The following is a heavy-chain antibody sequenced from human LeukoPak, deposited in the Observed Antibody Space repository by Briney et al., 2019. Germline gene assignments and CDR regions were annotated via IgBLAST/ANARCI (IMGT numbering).Heavy chain of an antibody. CDR2: ISTNGDGT. V-gene: IGHV3-64*02. J-gene: IGHJ4*02. CDR3: ARWGSTSCYDY. CDR1: GFTFRTYA. Sequence: SGGSLRLSCAASGFTFRTYALHWVRQAPGKGLEYVSAISTNGDGTYYADSVKGRFTISRDNSKNTLFLQMGSLRADDMAVYYCARWGSTSCYDYWGQGTQVTVSS. D-gene: IGHD2-2*01.